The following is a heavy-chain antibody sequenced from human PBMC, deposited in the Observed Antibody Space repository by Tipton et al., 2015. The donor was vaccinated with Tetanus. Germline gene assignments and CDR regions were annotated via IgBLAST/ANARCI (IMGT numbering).Heavy chain of an antibody. Sequence: TLSLTCTVSGVSVESDDYNWIWIRQHPGKGLEWIGYIYYTGSTYYNPSLKSRVIISADTSKNQFSLKLSSVTAADTAVYYCASSVGQLWFWGQGSLVTVSS. J-gene: IGHJ4*01. D-gene: IGHD5-18*01. V-gene: IGHV4-31*03. CDR3: ASSVGQLWF. CDR2: IYYTGST. CDR1: GVSVESDDYN.